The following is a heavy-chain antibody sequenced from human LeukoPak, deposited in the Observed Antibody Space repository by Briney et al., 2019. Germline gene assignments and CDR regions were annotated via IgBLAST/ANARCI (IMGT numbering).Heavy chain of an antibody. CDR3: AAAYGGDAFDI. CDR1: GYSFTSYW. CDR2: IDPSDSFT. V-gene: IGHV5-10-1*01. D-gene: IGHD4-23*01. J-gene: IGHJ3*02. Sequence: GESLKISCKGSGYSFTSYWISWVRQMPGKGLEWMGRIDPSDSFTNYSPSFQGHVTISADKSISTAYLQWSSLKASDTAMYYCAAAYGGDAFDIWGQGTMVTVSS.